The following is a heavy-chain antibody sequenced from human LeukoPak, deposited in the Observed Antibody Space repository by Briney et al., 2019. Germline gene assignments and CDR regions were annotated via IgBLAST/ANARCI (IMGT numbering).Heavy chain of an antibody. J-gene: IGHJ5*02. CDR1: GGSFSGYY. CDR2: INHSGST. V-gene: IGHV4-34*01. D-gene: IGHD2-15*01. Sequence: SETLSLTCAAYGGSFSGYYWSWIRQPPGKGLEWIGEINHSGSTNYNPSLKSRVTISVDTSKNQFSLKLSSVTAADTAVYYCARGQPNYCSGGSCYRNWFDPWGQGTLVTVSS. CDR3: ARGQPNYCSGGSCYRNWFDP.